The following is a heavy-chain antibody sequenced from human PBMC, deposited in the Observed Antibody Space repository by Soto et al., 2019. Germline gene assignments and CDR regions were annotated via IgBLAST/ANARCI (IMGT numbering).Heavy chain of an antibody. CDR1: GGTFSSYT. J-gene: IGHJ5*02. Sequence: SVKVSCKASGGTFSSYTISWVRQAPGQGLEWMGRIIPILGIANYAQKFQGRVTITADKSTSTAYMELSSLRSEDTAVYYCARGKARGVTDPWGQGTRVTVSS. CDR3: ARGKARGVTDP. D-gene: IGHD3-10*01. CDR2: IIPILGIA. V-gene: IGHV1-69*02.